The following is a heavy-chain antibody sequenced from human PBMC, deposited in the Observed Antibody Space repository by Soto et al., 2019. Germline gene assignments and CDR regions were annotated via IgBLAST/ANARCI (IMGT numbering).Heavy chain of an antibody. CDR1: GYTFTSYY. D-gene: IGHD5-12*01. V-gene: IGHV1-46*01. J-gene: IGHJ4*02. CDR2: INPSGGST. Sequence: ASVKVSCKASGYTFTSYYMHWVRQAPGQGLEWMGIINPSGGSTSYAQKFQGRVTMTRDTSTSTVYMELSSLRSEDTAVYYCARGCKNLPWLRLIGTSFDYWGQGTLVTVSS. CDR3: ARGCKNLPWLRLIGTSFDY.